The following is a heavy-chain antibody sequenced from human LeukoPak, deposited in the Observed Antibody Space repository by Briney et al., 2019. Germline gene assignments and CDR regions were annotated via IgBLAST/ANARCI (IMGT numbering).Heavy chain of an antibody. D-gene: IGHD4-17*01. CDR1: GGSISSYY. Sequence: SETLSLTCTASGGSISSYYWNWIRQPPGKGLEWIGYISYSGTPYYNPSLKSRVTISVDPSKNQLSLSLSSVTAADTAVYYCARVFDDYGDYFLDYWGQGTQVTVSS. CDR3: ARVFDDYGDYFLDY. V-gene: IGHV4-59*01. CDR2: ISYSGTP. J-gene: IGHJ4*02.